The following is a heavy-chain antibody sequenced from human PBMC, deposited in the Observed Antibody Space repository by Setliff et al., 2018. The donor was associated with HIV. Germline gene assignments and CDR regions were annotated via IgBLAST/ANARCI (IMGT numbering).Heavy chain of an antibody. Sequence: ASVKVSCKASGYTFTSYDINWVRQATGQGLEWMGWMNPNSSNTGYAQKFQGRVTMTRNTSISTAYMELSGLISEDAAVYYCARAGGLRMERGVVSDYWGQGTLVTVSS. J-gene: IGHJ4*02. CDR2: MNPNSSNT. CDR3: ARAGGLRMERGVVSDY. V-gene: IGHV1-8*02. CDR1: GYTFTSYD. D-gene: IGHD3-10*01.